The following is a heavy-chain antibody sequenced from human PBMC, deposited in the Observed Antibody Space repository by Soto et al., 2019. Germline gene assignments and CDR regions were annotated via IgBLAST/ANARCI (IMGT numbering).Heavy chain of an antibody. CDR1: SFSVSNKY. V-gene: IGHV3-66*01. Sequence: DVQLVESGGGLVQPGGSLRLSCAASSFSVSNKYMSWVRQAPGKGLECVSVIYSGGNTYNADSVKGRFTISRDNSKNTMYLQMNSLRGEDTAVYYCAVRVYSSGWSFDYWGQGTLVTVSS. CDR3: AVRVYSSGWSFDY. D-gene: IGHD6-19*01. CDR2: IYSGGNT. J-gene: IGHJ4*02.